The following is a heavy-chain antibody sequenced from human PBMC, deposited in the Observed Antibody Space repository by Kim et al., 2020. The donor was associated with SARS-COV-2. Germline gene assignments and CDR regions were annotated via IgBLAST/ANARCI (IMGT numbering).Heavy chain of an antibody. CDR3: AKVSGYSYGRNDAFDI. D-gene: IGHD5-18*01. CDR1: GFTFSSYA. CDR2: IYSGGSST. Sequence: GGSLRLSCAASGFTFSSYAMSWVRQAPGKGLEWVSVIYSGGSSTYYADSVKGRFTISRDNSKNTLYLQMNSLRAEDTAVYYCAKVSGYSYGRNDAFDIWGQGPMVTVSS. V-gene: IGHV3-23*03. J-gene: IGHJ3*02.